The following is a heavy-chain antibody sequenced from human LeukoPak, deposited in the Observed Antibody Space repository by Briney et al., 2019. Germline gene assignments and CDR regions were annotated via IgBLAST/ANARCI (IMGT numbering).Heavy chain of an antibody. D-gene: IGHD5-12*01. J-gene: IGHJ5*02. CDR3: ARAAGVTSGYSGYEVSGWFDP. CDR2: IYYSGST. CDR1: GGSISSYY. V-gene: IGHV4-59*01. Sequence: SETLSLTCTVSGGSISSYYCSWIRQPPGKGLEWIGYIYYSGSTNYNPSLKSRVTISVDTSKNQFSLKLSSVTAADTAVYYCARAAGVTSGYSGYEVSGWFDPWGQGTLVTVSS.